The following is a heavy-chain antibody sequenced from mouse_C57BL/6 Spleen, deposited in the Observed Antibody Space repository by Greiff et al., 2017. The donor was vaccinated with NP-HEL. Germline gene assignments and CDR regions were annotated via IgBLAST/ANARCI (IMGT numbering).Heavy chain of an antibody. J-gene: IGHJ4*01. V-gene: IGHV1-15*01. CDR1: GYTFTDYE. CDR2: IDPETGGT. CDR3: TRDSNYVGTWYAMNY. D-gene: IGHD2-5*01. Sequence: QVQLQQSGAELVRPGASVTLSCKASGYTFTDYEMHWVKQTPVHGLEWIGAIDPETGGTAYNQKFKGKAILTADKSSSTAYMELRSLTSEDSAVYYCTRDSNYVGTWYAMNYWGQGTSVTVSS.